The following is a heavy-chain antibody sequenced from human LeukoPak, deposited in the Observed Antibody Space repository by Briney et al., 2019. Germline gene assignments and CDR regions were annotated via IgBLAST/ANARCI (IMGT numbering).Heavy chain of an antibody. D-gene: IGHD3-16*01. Sequence: GGSLRLSCAASGFTFSSYAMHWVCQAPGKGLEWVAVISYDGSNKYYADSVKGRFTISRDNSKNTLYLQMNSLRAEDTAVYFCARGGGLDVWGQGATVTVSS. CDR1: GFTFSSYA. CDR3: ARGGGLDV. V-gene: IGHV3-30-3*01. J-gene: IGHJ6*02. CDR2: ISYDGSNK.